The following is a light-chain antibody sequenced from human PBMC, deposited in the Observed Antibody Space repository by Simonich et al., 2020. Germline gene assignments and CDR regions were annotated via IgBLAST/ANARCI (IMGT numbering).Light chain of an antibody. V-gene: IGKV4-1*01. Sequence: DIVMTQSPDSLAVSLGERATINCKSSQSVLYSSNNKNYVAWYQQKPGQPPKLLLYWASTRESGVPDRFIGSGSGTDFTLTISSLQAEDVAVYYCQQYYSTPYTFGQGTKLEIK. CDR2: WAS. CDR1: QSVLYSSNNKNY. CDR3: QQYYSTPYT. J-gene: IGKJ2*01.